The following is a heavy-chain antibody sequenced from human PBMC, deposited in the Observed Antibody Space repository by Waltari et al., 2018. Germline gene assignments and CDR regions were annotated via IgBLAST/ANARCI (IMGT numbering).Heavy chain of an antibody. CDR3: ARDRDSSSGVGGGIDV. CDR2: IWYDGTNQ. Sequence: QVQVVESGGGVVQPGRSLRLSCAASGFTFNTYGMHWVRQAPGKGLEWVAVIWYDGTNQYYADSVKGRFTISRDNSKNTLYVQMNSLRAEDTAVYFCARDRDSSSGVGGGIDVWGQGTTVTVAS. CDR1: GFTFNTYG. D-gene: IGHD6-13*01. V-gene: IGHV3-33*01. J-gene: IGHJ6*02.